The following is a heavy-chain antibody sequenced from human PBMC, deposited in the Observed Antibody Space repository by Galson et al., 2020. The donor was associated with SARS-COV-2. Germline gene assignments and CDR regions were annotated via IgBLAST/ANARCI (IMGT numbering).Heavy chain of an antibody. J-gene: IGHJ6*02. D-gene: IGHD1-1*01. Sequence: TLSLICTVSGVSISSGGYYWTWIRQVPGRGLAWIPLIYDSGTTYYTPSLKSRLTTSLDTSKNQFSLNLSSVTAADTAVCFCARGDNLYHYGLDVWGQGTTVTVSS. CDR1: GVSISSGGYY. V-gene: IGHV4-31*03. CDR3: ARGDNLYHYGLDV. CDR2: IYDSGTT.